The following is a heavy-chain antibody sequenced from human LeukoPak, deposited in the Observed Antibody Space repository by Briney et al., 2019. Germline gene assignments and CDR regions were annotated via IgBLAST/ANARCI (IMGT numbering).Heavy chain of an antibody. J-gene: IGHJ4*01. Sequence: PGGSLRLSCVASEFNFFSYGMQWVRPAPGKGLVWVSRIFTDGSTTSYADSVKGRFTISRDNAKNTLYLEMKSLRVEDTAVYYCARELPREVTLDYWGQGTLVTVSP. CDR3: ARELPREVTLDY. V-gene: IGHV3-74*01. D-gene: IGHD2-21*02. CDR2: IFTDGSTT. CDR1: EFNFFSYG.